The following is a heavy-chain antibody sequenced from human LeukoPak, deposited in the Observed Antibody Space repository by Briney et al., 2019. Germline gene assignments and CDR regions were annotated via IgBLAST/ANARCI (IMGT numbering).Heavy chain of an antibody. J-gene: IGHJ4*02. CDR1: GFTFSSYA. CDR3: AKDRIAVAGLLFDY. Sequence: GGSLRLSCAASGFTFSSYAMSWVRQASGKGLEWVSAISGSGGSTYYADSVKGRFTISRDNSKNTLYLQMNSLRAGDTAVYYCAKDRIAVAGLLFDYWGQGTLVTVSS. D-gene: IGHD6-19*01. V-gene: IGHV3-23*01. CDR2: ISGSGGST.